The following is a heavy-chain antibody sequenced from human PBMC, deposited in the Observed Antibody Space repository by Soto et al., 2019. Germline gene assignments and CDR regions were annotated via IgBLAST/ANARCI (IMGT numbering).Heavy chain of an antibody. D-gene: IGHD6-13*01. CDR3: TKDLGYTSSWYYALHI. CDR2: ISGSGGTT. V-gene: IGHV3-23*01. J-gene: IGHJ3*02. Sequence: PGGSLRLSCVGSGFTFSSYAIHWVRQAPGQGLEWVSGISGSGGTTFYADSVKGRFTISRDNSKNTLYLQVNSLKAEDTAAYYCTKDLGYTSSWYYALHIWGQGTMVT. CDR1: GFTFSSYA.